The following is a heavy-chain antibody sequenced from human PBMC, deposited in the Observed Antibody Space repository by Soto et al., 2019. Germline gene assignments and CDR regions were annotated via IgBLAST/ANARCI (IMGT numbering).Heavy chain of an antibody. CDR1: GFTFTNDW. Sequence: EVKLVESGGGLVQPGGSLILSCAASGFTFTNDWMTWVRQAPGKGLEWVANINKDGSKIHYVDSVKGRFTISRDNPKNSVYLQLNSLRAEDTAVYYCARDCSPYRCDFYYDAFDIWGQGTVVTVS. J-gene: IGHJ3*02. D-gene: IGHD3-22*01. CDR2: INKDGSKI. CDR3: ARDCSPYRCDFYYDAFDI. V-gene: IGHV3-7*05.